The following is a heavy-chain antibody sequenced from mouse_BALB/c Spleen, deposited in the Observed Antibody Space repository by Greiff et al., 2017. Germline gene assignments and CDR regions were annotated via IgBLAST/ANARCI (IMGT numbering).Heavy chain of an antibody. CDR3: TRGNYGSSSLFAY. CDR2: IYPGNSDT. D-gene: IGHD1-1*01. Sequence: EVQRVESGTVLARPGASVKMSCKASGYTFTSYWMHWVKQRPGQGLEWIGAIYPGNSDTSYNQKFKGKAKLTAVTSTSTAYMELSSLTNEDSAVYYCTRGNYGSSSLFAYWGQGTLVTVSA. V-gene: IGHV1-5*01. J-gene: IGHJ3*01. CDR1: GYTFTSYW.